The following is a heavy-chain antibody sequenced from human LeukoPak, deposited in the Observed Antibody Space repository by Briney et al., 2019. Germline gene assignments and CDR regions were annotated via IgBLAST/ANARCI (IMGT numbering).Heavy chain of an antibody. CDR2: INANSGAT. J-gene: IGHJ5*01. V-gene: IGHV3-23*01. Sequence: AGGSLRLSCAASGFAFSFYAMSWLRQPPGKGLEWVSTINANSGATSYAASVRGRFTISRDNSKNTLYLQVNTLRADDTATYYCAKPISGGLAVTADWFHPWGQGTLVVVSP. D-gene: IGHD6-19*01. CDR3: AKPISGGLAVTADWFHP. CDR1: GFAFSFYA.